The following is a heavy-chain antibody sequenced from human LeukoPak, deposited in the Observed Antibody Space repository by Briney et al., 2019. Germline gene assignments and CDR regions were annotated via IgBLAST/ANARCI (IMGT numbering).Heavy chain of an antibody. V-gene: IGHV3-23*01. CDR2: ITPSGEIT. CDR1: GFIFSIHG. D-gene: IGHD4-11*01. Sequence: PGGSLRLSCAASGFIFSIHGTNWVRQAPGKGRGWVSGITPSGEITYYAHSVKGGFTISRENTKNSVYMQMDSRTMEDAAINYCVQDLLYIRFDNCGQGTLLTVSS. J-gene: IGHJ4*02. CDR3: VQDLLYIRFDN.